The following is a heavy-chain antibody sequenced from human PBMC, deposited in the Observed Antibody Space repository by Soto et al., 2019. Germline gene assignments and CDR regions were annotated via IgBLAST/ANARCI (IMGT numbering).Heavy chain of an antibody. V-gene: IGHV1-69*13. J-gene: IGHJ6*02. CDR2: IIPIFGTA. CDR3: ARILSSRGYPFYGMDV. D-gene: IGHD1-1*01. CDR1: GGTFSSYA. Sequence: ASVKVSCKASGGTFSSYAISWVRQAPGQGLEWMGGIIPIFGTANYAQKFQGRVTITADESTSTAYMELSSLRSEDTAVYYCARILSSRGYPFYGMDVWGQGTTVTVSS.